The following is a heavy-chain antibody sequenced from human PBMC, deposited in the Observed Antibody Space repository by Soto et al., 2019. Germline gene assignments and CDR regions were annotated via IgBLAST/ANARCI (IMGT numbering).Heavy chain of an antibody. V-gene: IGHV3-9*01. Sequence: EVQLEESGGDLVQPGRSLRLSCAASGFTFDDYAMHWVRQAPGKGLEWVSGISWNSGNKGYADSVKGRFTISRDNAKNFLYLEMNSLRAEDTALYYCAKEAGLVRFFDWLSNGLDVWGQGTAVTVS. J-gene: IGHJ6*02. CDR1: GFTFDDYA. D-gene: IGHD3-9*01. CDR3: AKEAGLVRFFDWLSNGLDV. CDR2: ISWNSGNK.